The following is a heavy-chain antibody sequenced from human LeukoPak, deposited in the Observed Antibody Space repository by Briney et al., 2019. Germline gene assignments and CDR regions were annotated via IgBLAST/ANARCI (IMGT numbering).Heavy chain of an antibody. V-gene: IGHV3-21*01. CDR1: GFTLSSYN. Sequence: PGGSLRLSCAASGFTLSSYNMNWVRQAPGKGLEWVSSITSNSNYIYFTDSVKGRFTISRDNAKNSLYLQMDSLRAEDTAVYYCARDMISRWDFDYWGQGTLVTVSS. J-gene: IGHJ4*02. D-gene: IGHD3-16*01. CDR3: ARDMISRWDFDY. CDR2: ITSNSNYI.